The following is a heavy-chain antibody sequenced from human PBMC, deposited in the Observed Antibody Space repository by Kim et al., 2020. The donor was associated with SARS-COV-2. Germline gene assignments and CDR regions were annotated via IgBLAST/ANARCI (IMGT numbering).Heavy chain of an antibody. CDR3: ARDLPPSIKHSDIVVVPAAMRGAYYYGMDV. D-gene: IGHD2-2*01. CDR1: GGTFSSYA. V-gene: IGHV1-69*13. J-gene: IGHJ6*02. Sequence: SVKVSCKASGGTFSSYAISWVRQAPGQGLEWMGGIIPIFGTANYAQKFQGRVTITADESTSTAYMELSSLRSEDTAVYYCARDLPPSIKHSDIVVVPAAMRGAYYYGMDVWGQGTTVTVSS. CDR2: IIPIFGTA.